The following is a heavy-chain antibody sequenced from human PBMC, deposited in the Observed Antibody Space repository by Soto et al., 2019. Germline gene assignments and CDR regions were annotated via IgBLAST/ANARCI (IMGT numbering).Heavy chain of an antibody. J-gene: IGHJ6*02. V-gene: IGHV1-46*01. D-gene: IGHD6-13*01. CDR1: GYTFTSYY. CDR2: INPSGGST. Sequence: QVQLVQSGAEVKKPGASVKVSCKASGYTFTSYYMHWVRQAPGQGLEWMGIINPSGGSTRYAQKVQGRVTMTRDTSTSTVYMELSSLRSEDTAVYYCAREGIAAAGDYGMDVWGQGTTVTVSS. CDR3: AREGIAAAGDYGMDV.